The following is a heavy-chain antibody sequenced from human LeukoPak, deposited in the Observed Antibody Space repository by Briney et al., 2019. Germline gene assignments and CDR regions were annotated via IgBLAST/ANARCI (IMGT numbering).Heavy chain of an antibody. CDR2: IQNDATNK. CDR1: GFTFSNYG. D-gene: IGHD6-13*01. J-gene: IGHJ4*02. Sequence: PGGSLRLSCAASGFTFSNYGMHWVRQAPGKGPEWVSFIQNDATNKYYADSVKGRFTISRDNSKNTLYLQMNRLISEDTAVYYCVKDGIAVAEGDYWGQGTLVTVSS. CDR3: VKDGIAVAEGDY. V-gene: IGHV3-30*02.